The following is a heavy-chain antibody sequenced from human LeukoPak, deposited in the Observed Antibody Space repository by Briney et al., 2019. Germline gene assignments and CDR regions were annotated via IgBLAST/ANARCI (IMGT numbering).Heavy chain of an antibody. CDR2: IKEDGSEK. CDR3: ARDYQGF. D-gene: IGHD2-2*01. V-gene: IGHV3-7*04. Sequence: GGSLRLSCAAPGFTFSSYWMSWVRQAPGKGLEWVANIKEDGSEKYYVDSVKGRFTISRDNAKNSLYLQMNSLRAEDTAVYYCARDYQGFWGQGTLVTVSS. J-gene: IGHJ4*02. CDR1: GFTFSSYW.